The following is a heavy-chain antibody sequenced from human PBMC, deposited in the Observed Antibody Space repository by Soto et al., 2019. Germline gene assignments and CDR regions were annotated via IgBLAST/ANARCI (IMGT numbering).Heavy chain of an antibody. V-gene: IGHV1-18*01. CDR1: GYTFTSYG. Sequence: ASVKVSCKASGYTFTSYGISWVRQAPGQGLEWMGWISAYNGNTNYAQKLQGRVTMTTDTSTSTAYMELRSLRSDDTAVYYCARDRGYSYGLGPSYYYGMDVWGQGTTVTVSS. CDR2: ISAYNGNT. CDR3: ARDRGYSYGLGPSYYYGMDV. J-gene: IGHJ6*02. D-gene: IGHD5-18*01.